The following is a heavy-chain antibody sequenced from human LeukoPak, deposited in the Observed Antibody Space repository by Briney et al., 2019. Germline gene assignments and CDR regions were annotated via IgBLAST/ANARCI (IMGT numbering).Heavy chain of an antibody. D-gene: IGHD3-22*01. CDR2: INHSGST. Sequence: SETLSLTCAVYGGSFSGYCWSWIRQPPGKGLEWIGEINHSGSTNYNPSLKSRVTISVDTSKNQFSLKLSSVTAADTAVYYCARQTYYYDSSGPVPDAFDIWGQGTMVTVSS. J-gene: IGHJ3*02. V-gene: IGHV4-34*01. CDR3: ARQTYYYDSSGPVPDAFDI. CDR1: GGSFSGYC.